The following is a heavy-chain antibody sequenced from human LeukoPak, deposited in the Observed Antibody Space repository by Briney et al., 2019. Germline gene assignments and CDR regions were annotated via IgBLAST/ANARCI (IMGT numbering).Heavy chain of an antibody. V-gene: IGHV4-59*01. CDR1: GASITSYY. J-gene: IGHJ5*02. CDR3: ARGVGYGDSRHYDR. CDR2: IYNYGST. D-gene: IGHD4-17*01. Sequence: SETLSLTCTVSGASITSYYWTWIRQSPEKGLEWIGYIYNYGSTKYEPSLKSRVSISEDTAKNQFSLHLRSVTAADTAVYYCARGVGYGDSRHYDRWGHGILVTVSS.